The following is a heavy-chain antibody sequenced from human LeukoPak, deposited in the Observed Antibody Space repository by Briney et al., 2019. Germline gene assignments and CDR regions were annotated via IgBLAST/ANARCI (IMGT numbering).Heavy chain of an antibody. D-gene: IGHD2-21*01. V-gene: IGHV5-51*01. CDR1: GYPFKNYW. CDR2: IYVDDYDT. Sequence: GESLKISCKGFGYPFKNYWICWVRQMPGKGLEWMGMIYVDDYDTRYSPSFQGQVSISADKSITTAYLQWSSLKASDTAMYYCVRGGDERVISWFDPWGQGTLVTVFS. CDR3: VRGGDERVISWFDP. J-gene: IGHJ5*02.